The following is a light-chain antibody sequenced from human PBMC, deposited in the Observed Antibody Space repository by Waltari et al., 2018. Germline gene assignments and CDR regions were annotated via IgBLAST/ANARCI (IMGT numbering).Light chain of an antibody. CDR3: QCYDSSLSAYV. J-gene: IGLJ1*01. Sequence: VLTQPPSVSGAPGQTVTISCTGTTSNSGAGSDVQWYPQPTGTAPKLLIHGNYIRPSGVPDRFSGSKSATSASLVITGLQADDEADYYCQCYDSSLSAYVFGSGTHVTVL. CDR1: TSNSGAGSD. V-gene: IGLV1-40*01. CDR2: GNY.